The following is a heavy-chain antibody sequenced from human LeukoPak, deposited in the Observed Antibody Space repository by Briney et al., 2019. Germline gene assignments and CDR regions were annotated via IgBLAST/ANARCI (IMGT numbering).Heavy chain of an antibody. V-gene: IGHV3-23*01. D-gene: IGHD3/OR15-3a*01. Sequence: GGSLRLSCAASGFTFSSHSMGWVRQAPGQGLEWVSSIRGSGGTTYYADSVQGRSTISRDNSKNTLYLQMNSLRAEDTAIYYCANDLPGRTWFDTWGQGTLVTVSS. J-gene: IGHJ5*02. CDR2: IRGSGGTT. CDR3: ANDLPGRTWFDT. CDR1: GFTFSSHS.